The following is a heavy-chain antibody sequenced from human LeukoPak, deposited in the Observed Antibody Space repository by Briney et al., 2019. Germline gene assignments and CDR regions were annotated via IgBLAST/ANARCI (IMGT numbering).Heavy chain of an antibody. CDR3: GKTTAGYSSGQKPAWPVDY. Sequence: GGSLRLSCEASGFTFGSFAMYCVREAPGKRLDWIAGIFGSGGSPHYADSVKGRFTISRDNSKNTVYLQINSLRAEDTAVYYCGKTTAGYSSGQKPAWPVDYWGQGTLVTVSS. CDR1: GFTFGSFA. D-gene: IGHD5-18*01. V-gene: IGHV3-23*01. J-gene: IGHJ4*02. CDR2: IFGSGGSP.